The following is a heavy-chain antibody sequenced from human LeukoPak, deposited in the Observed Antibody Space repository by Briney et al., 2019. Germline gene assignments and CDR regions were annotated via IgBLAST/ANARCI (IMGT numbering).Heavy chain of an antibody. CDR2: INSDASST. J-gene: IGHJ4*02. CDR1: RFTFSSYW. CDR3: ARIGVGGTTRGLCYFDY. V-gene: IGHV3-74*01. D-gene: IGHD1-1*01. Sequence: PGGSLRLSCAASRFTFSSYWMHWVRQAPGKGLVWVSRINSDASSTTYADSVKGRFTISRDNAKNTLYLQMNSLRAEDTAVYYCARIGVGGTTRGLCYFDYWGQGTLVTVSS.